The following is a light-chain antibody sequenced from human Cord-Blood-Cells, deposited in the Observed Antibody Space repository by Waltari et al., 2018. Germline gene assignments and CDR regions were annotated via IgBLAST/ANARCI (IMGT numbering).Light chain of an antibody. V-gene: IGLV2-14*01. CDR3: SSYTSSSTPYYV. CDR1: SSDVGGYNY. CDR2: EVS. J-gene: IGLJ1*01. Sequence: QSALTQPASVSGSPGQSITISCTGTSSDVGGYNYVPWYQQHPGKAPKRMIYEVSNRPSGVSNRFSGSKSGNTASLTISGLQAEDEADYYCSSYTSSSTPYYVFGTGTKVTVL.